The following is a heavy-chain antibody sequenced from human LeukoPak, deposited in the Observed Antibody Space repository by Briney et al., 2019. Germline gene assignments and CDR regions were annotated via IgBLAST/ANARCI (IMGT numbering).Heavy chain of an antibody. Sequence: SETLSLTCSVSGDSISRSDSYWDWIRQPPGKGLECIGTLYYTGRTYYSPSLKSRVTMSVDTSNNQFSLNLRSVTAADTAVYYCARRRYYDGSGYLEWGQGTLLSVSS. CDR2: LYYTGRT. CDR1: GDSISRSDSY. V-gene: IGHV4-39*01. CDR3: ARRRYYDGSGYLE. D-gene: IGHD3-22*01. J-gene: IGHJ1*01.